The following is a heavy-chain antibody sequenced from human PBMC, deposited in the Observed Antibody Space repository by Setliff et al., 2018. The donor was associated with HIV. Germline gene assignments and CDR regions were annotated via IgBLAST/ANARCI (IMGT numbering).Heavy chain of an antibody. J-gene: IGHJ2*01. D-gene: IGHD2-21*02. Sequence: GGSLSLSCAASGLTFSGYAMRWVRQAPGKGLEWVSAISGSGGTTYYADSVKGRFTISRDNSKSTWYLQRNSLRAEDTAVYYCAKRVVTTAVRYFDLWGRGTLVTVSS. CDR2: ISGSGGTT. V-gene: IGHV3-23*01. CDR1: GLTFSGYA. CDR3: AKRVVTTAVRYFDL.